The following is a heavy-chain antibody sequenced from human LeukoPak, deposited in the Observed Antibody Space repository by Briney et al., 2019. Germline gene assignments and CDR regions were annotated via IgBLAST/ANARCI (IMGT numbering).Heavy chain of an antibody. Sequence: PSETLSLTCAVYGGSFSGYYWSWIRQPPGKGLEWIGEINHSGSTNYNPSLKSRVTISVDTSKNQFSLKLSSVTAADTAVYYCARLISGSSGYYHYYYYYYCMDVWGKGTTVTVSS. CDR2: INHSGST. CDR3: ARLISGSSGYYHYYYYYYCMDV. J-gene: IGHJ6*03. D-gene: IGHD3-22*01. V-gene: IGHV4-34*01. CDR1: GGSFSGYY.